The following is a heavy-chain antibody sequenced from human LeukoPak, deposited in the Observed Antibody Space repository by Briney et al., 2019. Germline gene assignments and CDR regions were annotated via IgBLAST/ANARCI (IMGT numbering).Heavy chain of an antibody. J-gene: IGHJ3*01. CDR1: GFTVSGNY. Sequence: PGGSLRLSCAASGFTVSGNYLHWVRQAPGKGLEWVSGTYSAETSYYADSVRGRFTISRDNSRNTVSLEINNLGAEDTAVYYCARGVFDSGAYSHDAFDVWGRGTMVTVSS. CDR2: TYSAETS. D-gene: IGHD3-22*01. V-gene: IGHV3-53*01. CDR3: ARGVFDSGAYSHDAFDV.